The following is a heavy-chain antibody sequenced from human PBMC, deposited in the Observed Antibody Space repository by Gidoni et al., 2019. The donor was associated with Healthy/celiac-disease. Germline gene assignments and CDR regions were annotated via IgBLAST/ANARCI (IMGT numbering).Heavy chain of an antibody. Sequence: QVQLVQSGAEVKKPGASVRVSCKASGYTFTSYDINWVRQATGQGLEWLGWMNLNRGNTGYAQKFQGRVTMTRNTSISTAYMELSSLGSEDTAVYYCARGRRGSYLIFYWGQGTLVTVSS. V-gene: IGHV1-8*01. CDR2: MNLNRGNT. D-gene: IGHD1-26*01. CDR1: GYTFTSYD. CDR3: ARGRRGSYLIFY. J-gene: IGHJ4*02.